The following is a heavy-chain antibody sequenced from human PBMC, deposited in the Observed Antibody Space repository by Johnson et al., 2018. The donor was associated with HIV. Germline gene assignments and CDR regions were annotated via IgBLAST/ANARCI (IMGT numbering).Heavy chain of an antibody. CDR2: LYSSGKT. D-gene: IGHD6-13*01. CDR1: GFTVSTYY. V-gene: IGHV3-53*01. Sequence: VQLVESGGGLIQPGGSLRLSCAASGFTVSTYYMTWVRQASGKGLELVSLLYSSGKTYYADSVKGRFTISRDNSKNTLYLQMNSLRAEDTAVYYCAKVAVATAAGGVALDIWGPGTMVTVSS. J-gene: IGHJ3*02. CDR3: AKVAVATAAGGVALDI.